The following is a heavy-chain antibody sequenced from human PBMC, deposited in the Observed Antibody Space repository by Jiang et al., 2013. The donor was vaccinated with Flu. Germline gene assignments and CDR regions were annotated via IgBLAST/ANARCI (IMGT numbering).Heavy chain of an antibody. Sequence: VQLVESGGGVVQPGRSLRLSCAASGFTFSSYGMHWVRQAPGKGLEWVAVISYDGSNKYYADSVKGRFTISRDNSKNTLYLQMNSLRAEDTAVYYCAKPGGFGELLNPQFDYWGQGTLVTVSS. CDR2: ISYDGSNK. CDR1: GFTFSSYG. V-gene: IGHV3-30*18. CDR3: AKPGGFGELLNPQFDY. J-gene: IGHJ4*02. D-gene: IGHD3-10*01.